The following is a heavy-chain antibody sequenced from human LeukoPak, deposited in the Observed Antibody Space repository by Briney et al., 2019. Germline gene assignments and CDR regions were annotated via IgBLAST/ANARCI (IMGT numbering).Heavy chain of an antibody. D-gene: IGHD6-13*01. CDR3: ARRSSSSYNYYWIDP. Sequence: PSVSVSRKASGYTFTSYGISWVPRAPSQGLVWMGWISAYNGNTNYTQKLQCRVNMTTDTSTSTACMEMRSLTSDYNGVYYCARRSSSSYNYYWIDPWGQGTTVTVSS. V-gene: IGHV1-18*01. CDR1: GYTFTSYG. J-gene: IGHJ6*02. CDR2: ISAYNGNT.